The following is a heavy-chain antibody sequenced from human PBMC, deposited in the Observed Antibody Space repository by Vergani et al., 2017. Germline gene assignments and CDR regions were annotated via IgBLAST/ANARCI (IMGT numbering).Heavy chain of an antibody. V-gene: IGHV3-30-3*01. CDR1: GFTFSSYA. Sequence: VQLLESGGGVVQPGRSLRLSCAASGFTFSSYAMHWVRQAPGKGLEWVAVISYDGSNKYYADSVKGRFTISRDNSKNTLYLQMNSLRAEDTAVYYCASGYYDMDVWGKGTTVTVSS. J-gene: IGHJ6*03. CDR3: ASGYYDMDV. CDR2: ISYDGSNK.